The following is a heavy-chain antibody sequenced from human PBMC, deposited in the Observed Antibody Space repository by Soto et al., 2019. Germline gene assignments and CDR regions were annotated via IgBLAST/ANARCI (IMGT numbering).Heavy chain of an antibody. D-gene: IGHD5-18*01. V-gene: IGHV3-30-3*01. J-gene: IGHJ4*02. CDR1: GFTFSSYA. CDR3: ARDPYSYGPKFGYFDY. CDR2: ISYDGSNK. Sequence: QVQLVESGGGVVQPGRSLRLSCAASGFTFSSYAMHCVRQAPGKGLEWVAVISYDGSNKYYADSVKGRFTISRDNSKNTLYLQMNSLRAEDTAVYYCARDPYSYGPKFGYFDYWGQGTLVTVSS.